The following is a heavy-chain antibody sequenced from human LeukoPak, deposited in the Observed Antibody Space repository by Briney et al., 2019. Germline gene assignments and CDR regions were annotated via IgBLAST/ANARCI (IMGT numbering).Heavy chain of an antibody. D-gene: IGHD5-18*01. CDR2: MKRDGSEK. V-gene: IGHV3-7*01. J-gene: IGHJ4*02. Sequence: GGALRLFCEAPTFTFIPCWLSWVGPGPGNGVAWVAMMKRDGSEKLYVDSVRGRFTISRDNAKNSLYLQMDSLRDEDSALYYCASLDSAHPSGVHWGQGTLVTVSS. CDR3: ASLDSAHPSGVH. CDR1: TFTFIPCW.